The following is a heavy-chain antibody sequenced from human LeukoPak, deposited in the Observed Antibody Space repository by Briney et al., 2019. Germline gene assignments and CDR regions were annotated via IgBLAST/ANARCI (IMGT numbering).Heavy chain of an antibody. D-gene: IGHD3-22*01. CDR2: INPNSGGT. Sequence: GASVKVSCKASGYTFTGYYMHWVRQAPGQGLEWMGRINPNSGGTNYAQKFQGRVTMTRDTSISTAYMELSRLRSDDTAVYYCARGYYDSSANRYFQHWGQGTLVTVSS. J-gene: IGHJ1*01. V-gene: IGHV1-2*06. CDR3: ARGYYDSSANRYFQH. CDR1: GYTFTGYY.